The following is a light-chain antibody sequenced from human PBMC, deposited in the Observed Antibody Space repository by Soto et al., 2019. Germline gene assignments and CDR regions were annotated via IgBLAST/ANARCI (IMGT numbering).Light chain of an antibody. CDR2: KSS. Sequence: DIQMTQSPSTMSGSVGDRVTITCRASQTSSSWLAWYQQKPGKAPKLLIYKSSTLKSGVPSRFSGSGSGTEFTLTISSLQHDDFATYYCQHYNSYSDSCGQGTKVELK. CDR1: QTSSSW. CDR3: QHYNSYSDS. J-gene: IGKJ1*01. V-gene: IGKV1-5*03.